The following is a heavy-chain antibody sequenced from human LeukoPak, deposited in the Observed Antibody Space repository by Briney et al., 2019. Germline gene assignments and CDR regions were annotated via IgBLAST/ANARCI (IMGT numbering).Heavy chain of an antibody. V-gene: IGHV4-34*01. D-gene: IGHD3-22*01. CDR2: INHSGST. CDR1: GGSFSGYC. Sequence: PSETLSLTCAVYGGSFSGYCWSWIRQPPGKGLEWIGEINHSGSTNYNPSLKSRVTISVDTSKNQFSLKLSSVTAADTAVYYCARYYYDSSGLGYFDYWGQGTLVTVSS. CDR3: ARYYYDSSGLGYFDY. J-gene: IGHJ4*02.